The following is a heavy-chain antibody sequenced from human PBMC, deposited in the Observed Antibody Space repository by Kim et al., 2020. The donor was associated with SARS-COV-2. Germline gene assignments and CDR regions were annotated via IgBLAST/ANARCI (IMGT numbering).Heavy chain of an antibody. V-gene: IGHV3-23*01. D-gene: IGHD6-19*01. Sequence: KGRFTTSRDNSKNTLYPQMNSLRAEDTAVYYCAKDCIAVAGCYYYYGMDVWGQGTTVTVSS. CDR3: AKDCIAVAGCYYYYGMDV. J-gene: IGHJ6*02.